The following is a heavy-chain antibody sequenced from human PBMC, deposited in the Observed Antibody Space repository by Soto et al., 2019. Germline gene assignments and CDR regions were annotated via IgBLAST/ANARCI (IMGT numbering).Heavy chain of an antibody. V-gene: IGHV4-31*02. D-gene: IGHD6-19*01. CDR2: IHSSGTT. CDR1: GVSISGRGYY. J-gene: IGHJ4*02. CDR3: AKYHPDGWYGSLDY. Sequence: VSGVSISGRGYYWSWIRQHPGKGLEWIGYIHSSGTTYYRSSLQSRVTISVDASKSQFSLKLSSVTAADTAVYFCAKYHPDGWYGSLDYWGQGTLVTVSS.